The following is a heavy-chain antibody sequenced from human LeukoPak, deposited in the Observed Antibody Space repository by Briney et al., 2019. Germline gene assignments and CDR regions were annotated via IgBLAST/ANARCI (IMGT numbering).Heavy chain of an antibody. CDR1: EFTFSSYS. V-gene: IGHV3-48*04. J-gene: IGHJ5*02. CDR3: ARDVTYHGGDWFDP. CDR2: ISSTATSI. D-gene: IGHD4-23*01. Sequence: PGGSLRLSCAASEFTFSSYSMSWVRQAPGKGLEWVSYISSTATSIYYADSVKGRFTVSRDNAKNSLYLHMNSLRAEDTAVYYCARDVTYHGGDWFDPWGQGTLVTVSS.